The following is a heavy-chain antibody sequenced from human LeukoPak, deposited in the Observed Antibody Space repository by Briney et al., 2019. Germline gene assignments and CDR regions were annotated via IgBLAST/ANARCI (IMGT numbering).Heavy chain of an antibody. V-gene: IGHV4-34*01. CDR3: ARDKAYYDFWSGHYWGGGFDY. CDR2: IYYSGST. CDR1: GGSFSGYY. Sequence: SETLSLTCAVYGGSFSGYYWGWIRQPPGKGLEWIGSIYYSGSTYYNPSLKSRVTISVDTSKNQFSLKLSSATAADTAVYYCARDKAYYDFWSGHYWGGGFDYWGQGTLVTVSS. J-gene: IGHJ4*02. D-gene: IGHD3-3*01.